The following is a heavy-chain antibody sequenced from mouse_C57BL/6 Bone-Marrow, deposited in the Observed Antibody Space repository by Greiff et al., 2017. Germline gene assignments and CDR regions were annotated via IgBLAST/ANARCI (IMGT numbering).Heavy chain of an antibody. V-gene: IGHV1-39*01. J-gene: IGHJ1*03. Sequence: LQESGPELVKPGASVKISCKASGYSFTDYNMNWVKQSNGKSLEWIGVINPNYGTTSYNQKFKGKATLTVDQSSSTAYMQLNSLTSEDSAVYYCARRDYGSSPWYFDVWGTGTTVTVSS. D-gene: IGHD1-1*01. CDR3: ARRDYGSSPWYFDV. CDR1: GYSFTDYN. CDR2: INPNYGTT.